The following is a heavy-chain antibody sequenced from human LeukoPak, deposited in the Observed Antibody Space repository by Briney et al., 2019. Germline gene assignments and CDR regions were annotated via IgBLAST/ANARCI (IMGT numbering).Heavy chain of an antibody. J-gene: IGHJ6*02. CDR1: GFTFSSYW. V-gene: IGHV3-74*01. D-gene: IGHD6-13*01. Sequence: GGSLRLSCAASGFTFSSYWMHWVRQAPGKGLVWVSRINSDGSGTTYADSVKGRFTISRDNAKNTLYLQMNSLGAEDTAAYYCARGGSSSSWDYGIDVWGQGTTVTVSS. CDR2: INSDGSGT. CDR3: ARGGSSSSWDYGIDV.